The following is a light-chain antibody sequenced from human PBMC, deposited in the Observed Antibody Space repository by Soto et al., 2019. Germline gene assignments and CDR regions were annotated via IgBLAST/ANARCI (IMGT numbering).Light chain of an antibody. CDR2: GAS. V-gene: IGKV3-20*01. CDR3: QQYAVSPRT. CDR1: QSVSNNY. J-gene: IGKJ1*01. Sequence: IVLTQSPGTLSLSPWERATLSFRSSQSVSNNYLAWYQQKPGQAPRLLIYGASNRATGIPDRFSGSGSGTDFTLTISRLEPEDFAVYYCQQYAVSPRTFGQGTKVDIK.